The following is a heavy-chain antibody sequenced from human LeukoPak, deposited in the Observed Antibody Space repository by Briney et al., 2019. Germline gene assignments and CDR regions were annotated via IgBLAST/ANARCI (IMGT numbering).Heavy chain of an antibody. D-gene: IGHD3-9*01. CDR1: GFTFSSYA. V-gene: IGHV3-23*01. CDR2: ISGSGVST. J-gene: IGHJ5*02. CDR3: AKKSEYYDILTGPTNWFDP. Sequence: GGSLRLSCAASGFTFSSYAMSWVRQAPGQGLEWVSTISGSGVSTYYADSVKGRFTISRDNSKNTLYLQMNSLRAEDTAVYYCAKKSEYYDILTGPTNWFDPWGQGTLVTVSS.